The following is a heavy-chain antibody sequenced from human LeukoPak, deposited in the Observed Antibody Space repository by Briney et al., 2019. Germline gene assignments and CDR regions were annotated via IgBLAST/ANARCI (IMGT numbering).Heavy chain of an antibody. CDR2: IYGSGST. J-gene: IGHJ4*02. CDR1: GGSISSSNW. D-gene: IGHD4-17*01. Sequence: PSGTLSLTCAVSGGSISSSNWCSWVRQPPGKGLEWIGEIYGSGSTNYNPSLKSRVTISVDKSKNQFSLKLSSVTAADTAVYYCARGGDDYGDYFDYWGQGTLVTVSS. CDR3: ARGGDDYGDYFDY. V-gene: IGHV4-4*02.